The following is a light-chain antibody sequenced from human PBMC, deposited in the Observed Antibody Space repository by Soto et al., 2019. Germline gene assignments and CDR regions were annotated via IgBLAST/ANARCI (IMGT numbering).Light chain of an antibody. V-gene: IGLV2-23*03. CDR1: SSDLGNYNL. CDR2: EGS. CDR3: CSYAGGRTFI. Sequence: QSVLTQPASVSGSPGQSITISCTGTSSDLGNYNLVSWFQHHPGRAPKLMIYEGSKRPSGVSNRFSGSKSGNTASLTISGLQTEDEADYYCCSYAGGRTFIFGGGTQLTVL. J-gene: IGLJ2*01.